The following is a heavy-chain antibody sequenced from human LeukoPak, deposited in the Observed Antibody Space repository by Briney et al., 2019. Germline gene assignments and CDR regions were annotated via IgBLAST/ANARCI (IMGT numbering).Heavy chain of an antibody. CDR1: GFTFSSYA. V-gene: IGHV3-23*01. D-gene: IGHD5-12*01. J-gene: IGHJ4*02. CDR3: AKEVGSGYDFFDY. Sequence: GGSLRLSCAASGFTFSSYAMTWVRQAPGKGLEWVSDISGSGDSSYYADSVRGRFTISRDNSKNTLYLQMNSLRADDTAVYYCAKEVGSGYDFFDYWGQGTLVTVSS. CDR2: ISGSGDSS.